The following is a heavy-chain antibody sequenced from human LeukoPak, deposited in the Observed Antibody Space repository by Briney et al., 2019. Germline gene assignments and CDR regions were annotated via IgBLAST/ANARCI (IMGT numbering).Heavy chain of an antibody. CDR2: IRQDGGVK. CDR1: GFTFSSYW. J-gene: IGHJ4*02. D-gene: IGHD2-2*01. CDR3: ARTVVVVVGASDYFDY. V-gene: IGHV3-7*03. Sequence: PGGSLRLSCAASGFTFSSYWMTWVRQAPGKGLVWVANIRQDGGVKYYMDSAKGRFTLSRDNAKSSLYLQMNSLRVEDTAMYFCARTVVVVVGASDYFDYWGQGTLVTVSS.